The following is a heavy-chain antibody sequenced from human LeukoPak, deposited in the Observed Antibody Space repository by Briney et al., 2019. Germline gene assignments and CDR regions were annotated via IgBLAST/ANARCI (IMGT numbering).Heavy chain of an antibody. CDR1: GGSISSSSYY. D-gene: IGHD6-19*01. CDR2: IYYSGST. J-gene: IGHJ4*02. CDR3: ARDSSGVTGY. V-gene: IGHV4-39*02. Sequence: SETLSLTCTVSGGSISSSSYYWGWIRQPPGKGLEWIGSIYYSGSTYYNPSLKSRVTISVDTSKNQFSLKLSSVTAADTAVYYCARDSSGVTGYWGQGTLVTVSS.